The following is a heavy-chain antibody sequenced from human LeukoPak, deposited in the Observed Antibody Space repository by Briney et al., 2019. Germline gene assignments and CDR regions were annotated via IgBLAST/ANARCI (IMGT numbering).Heavy chain of an antibody. CDR3: ARDRVNYFDY. V-gene: IGHV3-30*02. Sequence: GGSLRLSCAASGFTFSSYGMHWVRQAPGKGLEWVAFIRYDGSNKYYADSVKGRFTISRDNSKTTLSLQMDSLRADDTAVYYCARDRVNYFDYWGQGTLVTVSS. CDR1: GFTFSSYG. J-gene: IGHJ4*02. CDR2: IRYDGSNK. D-gene: IGHD3-10*01.